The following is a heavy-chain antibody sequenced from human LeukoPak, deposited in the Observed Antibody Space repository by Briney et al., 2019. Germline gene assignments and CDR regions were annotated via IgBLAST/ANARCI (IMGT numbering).Heavy chain of an antibody. CDR2: ISSSSSYI. V-gene: IGHV3-21*01. CDR1: GFTLSSYS. J-gene: IGHJ6*02. CDR3: GVTMVRGVETYYYYGMDV. Sequence: GGSLRLSCAASGFTLSSYSMNWVRQAPGKGLEWVSSISSSSSYIYYADSVKGRFTISRDNAKNSLYLQMNSLRAEDTAVYYCGVTMVRGVETYYYYGMDVWGQGTTVTVSS. D-gene: IGHD3-10*01.